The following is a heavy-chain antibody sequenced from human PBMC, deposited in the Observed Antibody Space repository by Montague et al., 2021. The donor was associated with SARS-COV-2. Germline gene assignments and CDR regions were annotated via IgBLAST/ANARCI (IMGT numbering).Heavy chain of an antibody. J-gene: IGHJ4*02. CDR2: ISSSGFAT. CDR3: AKSLQVGATTPFDY. V-gene: IGHV3-23*01. D-gene: IGHD1-26*01. Sequence: SLRLSCAASGFTFDDYGMSWVRQAPGKGLEWVSSISSSGFATYYADSVKGRFTFSRDNSKYTVTLQMNSLRAEDTAIYYCAKSLQVGATTPFDYWGQGILVTVSS. CDR1: GFTFDDYG.